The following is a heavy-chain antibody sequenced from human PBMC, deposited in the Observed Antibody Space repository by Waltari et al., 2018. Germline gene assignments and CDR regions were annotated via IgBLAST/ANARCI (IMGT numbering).Heavy chain of an antibody. D-gene: IGHD3-16*02. CDR2: ISNNGDTT. CDR3: VKLSSDI. CDR1: GFIFSNSA. V-gene: IGHV3-64D*08. J-gene: IGHJ4*02. Sequence: EVQLVESGGGFVQSGGSLRLSCSASGFIFSNSAMHWVRQAPGKGLEYVSAISNNGDTTYYKDSVKGRFSISRDNSKNTLYLQVNSLTTEDSAVYYCVKLSSDIWGQGTRVTVSS.